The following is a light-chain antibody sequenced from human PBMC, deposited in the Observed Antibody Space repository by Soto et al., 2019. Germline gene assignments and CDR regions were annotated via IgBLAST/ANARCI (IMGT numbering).Light chain of an antibody. Sequence: DIQMTHSPSSLSASVLYIVTITFRASQSISSYLNWYQQKPGKAPKLLIYAASSLQSGVPSRFSGSGSGTDFTLTISSLQSEDFVTYYCQKYYSYPRKFGQGTKVDIK. J-gene: IGKJ1*01. CDR1: QSISSY. CDR2: AAS. V-gene: IGKV1-39*01. CDR3: QKYYSYPRK.